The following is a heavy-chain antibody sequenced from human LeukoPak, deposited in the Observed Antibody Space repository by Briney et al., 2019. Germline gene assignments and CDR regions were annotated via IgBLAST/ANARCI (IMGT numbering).Heavy chain of an antibody. CDR3: ARGGYCGSTSCYAFNWFDP. CDR1: GFTFGDYA. D-gene: IGHD2-2*01. V-gene: IGHV3-49*04. Sequence: PGGSLRLSCKGSGFTFGDYAMSWVRQAPGKGLECVGFIRSKASGGTTEYVASVKGRFTISRDDSKSIAYLQMNSLKTEDTAVYYCARGGYCGSTSCYAFNWFDPWGQGTLVTVSS. J-gene: IGHJ5*02. CDR2: IRSKASGGTT.